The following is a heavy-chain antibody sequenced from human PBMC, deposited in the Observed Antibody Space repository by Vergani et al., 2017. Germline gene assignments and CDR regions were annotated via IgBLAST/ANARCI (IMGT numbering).Heavy chain of an antibody. V-gene: IGHV4-61*02. Sequence: QVQLQESGPGLVKPSQTLSLTCTVSGGSISSGSYYWSWIRQPAGKGLEWIGRIYTGGSTNYNPSLKSRVTISVDTSKNQFSLKLSSVTAADTAVYYCARGRIAVAGTGDSSVSVDYWGQGTLVTVSS. CDR2: IYTGGST. J-gene: IGHJ4*02. CDR3: ARGRIAVAGTGDSSVSVDY. D-gene: IGHD6-19*01. CDR1: GGSISSGSYY.